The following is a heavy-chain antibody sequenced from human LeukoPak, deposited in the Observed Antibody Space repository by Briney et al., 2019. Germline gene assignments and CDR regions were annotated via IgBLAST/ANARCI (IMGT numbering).Heavy chain of an antibody. D-gene: IGHD3-10*02. Sequence: PGGSLRLSCAASGFTVNNAWMSWVRQAPGKGLEWVGRIKSKTDGGTTDYAALVKGRFTISRDDSKNMLYLQMNSLRAEDTAVYYCAELGITMIGGVWGKGTTVTISS. V-gene: IGHV3-15*01. CDR3: AELGITMIGGV. J-gene: IGHJ6*04. CDR1: GFTVNNAW. CDR2: IKSKTDGGTT.